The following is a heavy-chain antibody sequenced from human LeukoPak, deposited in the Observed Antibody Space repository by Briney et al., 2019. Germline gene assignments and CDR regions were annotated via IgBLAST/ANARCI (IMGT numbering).Heavy chain of an antibody. V-gene: IGHV3-48*01. CDR2: ISSSSTI. CDR1: GFTFSSYS. D-gene: IGHD3-9*01. Sequence: GGSLRLSCAASGFTFSSYSMNWVRQAPGKGLEWVSYISSSSTIYYADSVKGRFTISRDNAKNSLYLQMNSLRAEDTAVYYCASLPPHYDILTGYYHEDDYWGQGTLVTVSS. CDR3: ASLPPHYDILTGYYHEDDY. J-gene: IGHJ4*02.